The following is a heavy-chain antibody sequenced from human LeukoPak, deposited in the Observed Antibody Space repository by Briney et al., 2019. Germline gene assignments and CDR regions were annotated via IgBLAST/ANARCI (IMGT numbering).Heavy chain of an antibody. CDR2: IYYSGST. V-gene: IGHV4-59*08. D-gene: IGHD1-26*01. J-gene: IGHJ5*02. Sequence: PSETLSLTCTVSGGSISSYYWSWIRQPPGKGLKWIGYIYYSGSTNYNPSLKSRVTISVDTSKNQFSLKLRSVTAADTAVYYCARHVGYGSDWFDPWGQGTLVTVSS. CDR3: ARHVGYGSDWFDP. CDR1: GGSISSYY.